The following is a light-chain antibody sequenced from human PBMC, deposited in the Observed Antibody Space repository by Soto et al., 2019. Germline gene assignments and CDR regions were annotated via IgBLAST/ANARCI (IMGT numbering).Light chain of an antibody. Sequence: QSVLTQPASVSGSPGQSVTISCTGSSSDVGNYNYVSWYQQYPAKAPKLMIYEVRNRPSGVSNRFSGSKSGNTASLTISGLQADDEATYYCSSYTLSSTWVFGGGTKLTVL. V-gene: IGLV2-14*03. CDR3: SSYTLSSTWV. J-gene: IGLJ3*02. CDR1: SSDVGNYNY. CDR2: EVR.